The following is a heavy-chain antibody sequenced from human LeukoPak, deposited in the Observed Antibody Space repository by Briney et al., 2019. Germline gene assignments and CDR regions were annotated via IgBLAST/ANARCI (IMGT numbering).Heavy chain of an antibody. V-gene: IGHV1-2*02. CDR2: INPNSGGT. CDR1: GYTFTGYY. CDR3: ARDGYGSVTTVSGMDV. J-gene: IGHJ6*02. Sequence: ASVKVSCKASGYTFTGYYVHWVRQAPGQGLEWMGWINPNSGGTNYAQKFQGRVTMTRDTSISTAYMELSRLRSDDTAVYYCARDGYGSVTTVSGMDVWGQGTTVTVSS. D-gene: IGHD4-17*01.